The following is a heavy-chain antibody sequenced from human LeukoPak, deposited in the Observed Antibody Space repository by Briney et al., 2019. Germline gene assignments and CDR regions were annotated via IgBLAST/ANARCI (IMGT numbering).Heavy chain of an antibody. CDR3: ARDYDILTGYFSPPDY. V-gene: IGHV1-2*02. CDR1: GYTFTVNS. J-gene: IGHJ4*02. CDR2: INPNSGDT. Sequence: ASVKVSCKASGYTFTVNSMHWGRQAPGQGLEWMGGINPNSGDTKYSQNFQGRVTMSWDTSISTAYMELNRLTSDDTAVYYCARDYDILTGYFSPPDYWGQGTLVTVSS. D-gene: IGHD3-9*01.